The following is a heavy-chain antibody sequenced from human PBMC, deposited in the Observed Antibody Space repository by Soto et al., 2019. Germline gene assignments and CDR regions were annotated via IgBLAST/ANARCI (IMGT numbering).Heavy chain of an antibody. Sequence: ASVKVSCKTSGFTFTKHTVHWVRQAPGQRLEWLGWINAGNGDTKYSQKLRDRVTIARDTSASTVFLELNSLGSGDTALYYCAKIWTGYYYFDYWGQVPLVTVSS. D-gene: IGHD3-9*01. CDR3: AKIWTGYYYFDY. V-gene: IGHV1-3*01. CDR1: GFTFTKHT. J-gene: IGHJ4*01. CDR2: INAGNGDT.